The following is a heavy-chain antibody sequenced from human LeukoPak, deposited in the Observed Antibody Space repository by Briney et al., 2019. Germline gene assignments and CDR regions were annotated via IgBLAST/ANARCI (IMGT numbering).Heavy chain of an antibody. CDR2: INTNTGNP. CDR3: ARDYGSGSYEAWFDP. J-gene: IGHJ5*02. V-gene: IGHV7-4-1*01. Sequence: ASVKVSCKASGYTFTSYAMNWVRQAPGQGLEWMGWINTNTGNPTYAQGFTGRFVFSLDTSVSTAYLQICSLKAEDTAVYYCARDYGSGSYEAWFDPWGQGTLATVSS. CDR1: GYTFTSYA. D-gene: IGHD3-10*01.